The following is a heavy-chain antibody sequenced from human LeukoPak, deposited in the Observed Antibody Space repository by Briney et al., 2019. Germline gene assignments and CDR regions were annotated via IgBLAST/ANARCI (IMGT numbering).Heavy chain of an antibody. Sequence: SQTLSLTCAISGDSVSSNSAAWNWIRQSPSRGLEWLGRTYYRSKWYNDYAVSVKSRITINPDTSKYQFSLQLNSVTPEDTAVYYCARGGSSIAARRLNFDYWGQGTLVTVSS. CDR1: GDSVSSNSAA. J-gene: IGHJ4*02. CDR2: TYYRSKWYN. V-gene: IGHV6-1*01. CDR3: ARGGSSIAARRLNFDY. D-gene: IGHD6-6*01.